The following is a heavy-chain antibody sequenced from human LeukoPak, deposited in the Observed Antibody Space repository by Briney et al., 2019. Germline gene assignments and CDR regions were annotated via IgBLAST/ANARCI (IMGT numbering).Heavy chain of an antibody. CDR2: IYHSGST. D-gene: IGHD3-16*01. Sequence: SETLSLTCAVSGYSISSGYYWVWIRQPPGKGLEWIGSIYHSGSTYYNPSLKTRVTISVDTSKNQFSLILSSVTAADTAVYYCARGVVGVHYYYYYMDVWGKGTTVTVSS. J-gene: IGHJ6*03. V-gene: IGHV4-38-2*01. CDR3: ARGVVGVHYYYYYMDV. CDR1: GYSISSGYY.